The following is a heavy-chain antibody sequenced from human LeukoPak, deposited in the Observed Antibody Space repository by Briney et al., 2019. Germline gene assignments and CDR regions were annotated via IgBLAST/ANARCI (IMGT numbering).Heavy chain of an antibody. J-gene: IGHJ6*02. D-gene: IGHD2-15*01. CDR1: GFTFSSYA. CDR3: AKDGRYCSGGSPCWVYYYGMDV. V-gene: IGHV3-23*01. Sequence: PGGSLRLSCAASGFTFSSYAMSWVRQAPGKGLEWVSAISVSGGSTYYADSVKGRFTISRDNSKNALYLQMNSLRAEDAAVYYCAKDGRYCSGGSPCWVYYYGMDVWGQGTTVTVSS. CDR2: ISVSGGST.